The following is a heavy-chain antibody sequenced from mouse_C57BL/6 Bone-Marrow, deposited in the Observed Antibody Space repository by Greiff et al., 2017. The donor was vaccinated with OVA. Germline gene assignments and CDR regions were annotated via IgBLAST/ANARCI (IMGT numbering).Heavy chain of an antibody. D-gene: IGHD1-1*01. Sequence: EVMLVESGGGLVKPGGSLKLSCAASGFTFSDYGMHWVRQAPGKGLEWVAYISSGSSTIYYADTVKGRFTISRDNAKNTLFLQMTSLRSEDTAMYYCVLITTVVATDYWGQGTTLTVSS. CDR3: VLITTVVATDY. CDR2: ISSGSSTI. CDR1: GFTFSDYG. V-gene: IGHV5-17*01. J-gene: IGHJ2*01.